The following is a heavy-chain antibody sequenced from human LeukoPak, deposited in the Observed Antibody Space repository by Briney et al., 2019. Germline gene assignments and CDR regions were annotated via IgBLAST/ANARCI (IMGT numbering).Heavy chain of an antibody. CDR3: AREIGPIQLHLWGSAFDY. CDR2: INPNSGGT. J-gene: IGHJ4*02. V-gene: IGHV1-2*02. CDR1: GYTFTGYY. Sequence: ASVKVSCKASGYTFTGYYMHWVRQAPGQGLEWMGWINPNSGGTNYAQKFQGRVTMTRDTSTSTVYMELSSLRSEDTAVYYCAREIGPIQLHLWGSAFDYWGQGTLVTVSS. D-gene: IGHD5-18*01.